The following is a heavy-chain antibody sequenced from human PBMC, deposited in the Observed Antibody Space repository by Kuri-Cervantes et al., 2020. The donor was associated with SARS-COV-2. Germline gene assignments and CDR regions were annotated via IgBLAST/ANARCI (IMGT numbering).Heavy chain of an antibody. CDR3: AKDFPSRYYDSSGYQDY. J-gene: IGHJ4*02. D-gene: IGHD3-22*01. CDR1: GFTFSSYW. CDR2: IKQDGSEK. V-gene: IGHV3-7*05. Sequence: GESLKISCAASGFTFSSYWMSWVRQAPGKGLEWVANIKQDGSEKYYVDSVKGRFTISRDNAKNSLYLQMNSLRAEDTAVYYCAKDFPSRYYDSSGYQDYWGQGTLVTVSS.